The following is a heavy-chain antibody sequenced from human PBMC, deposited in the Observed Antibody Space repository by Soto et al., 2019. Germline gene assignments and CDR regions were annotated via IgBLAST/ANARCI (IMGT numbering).Heavy chain of an antibody. CDR2: ISGSGGST. Sequence: GGSLRLSCAASGFTFSSYAMSWVRQAPWKGLEWVSAISGSGGSTYYADSVKGRFTISRDNSKNTLYLQMNSLRAEDTAVYYCAKDLKGSYYDSSGYSYYFDYWGQGTLVTVSS. CDR1: GFTFSSYA. D-gene: IGHD3-22*01. V-gene: IGHV3-23*01. CDR3: AKDLKGSYYDSSGYSYYFDY. J-gene: IGHJ4*02.